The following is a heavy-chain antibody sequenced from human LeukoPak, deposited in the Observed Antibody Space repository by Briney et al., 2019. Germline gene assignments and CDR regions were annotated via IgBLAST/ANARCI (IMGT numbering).Heavy chain of an antibody. CDR3: AKGSPDYYGSGRPGWFDP. J-gene: IGHJ5*02. Sequence: GGSLRLSCAASGFTFSSYAMSWVRQAPGKGLEWVSAISGSGGSTYYADSVKGRFTISRDNSKNTLYLQMNSLRAEDTAVYYCAKGSPDYYGSGRPGWFDPWGQGTVVTVSS. CDR2: ISGSGGST. CDR1: GFTFSSYA. V-gene: IGHV3-23*01. D-gene: IGHD3-10*01.